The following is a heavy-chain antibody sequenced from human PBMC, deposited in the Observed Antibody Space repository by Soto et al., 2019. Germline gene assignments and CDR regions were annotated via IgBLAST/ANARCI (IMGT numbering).Heavy chain of an antibody. CDR3: AKPLWFGESVFDP. V-gene: IGHV3-23*01. J-gene: IGHJ5*02. D-gene: IGHD3-10*01. CDR2: IRGSAGNT. Sequence: GGSLRLSCAASGFTFRDYGMSWVRQAPGKGLEWVSTIRGSAGNTYYVDSVKGRFTISRDDSTNTVYLQMNSLRAEDTAVYYCAKPLWFGESVFDPWGQGTLVTVSS. CDR1: GFTFRDYG.